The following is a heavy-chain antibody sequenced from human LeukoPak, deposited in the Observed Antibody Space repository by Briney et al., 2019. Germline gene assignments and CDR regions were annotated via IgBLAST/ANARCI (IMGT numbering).Heavy chain of an antibody. CDR2: ISSSGSAI. D-gene: IGHD1-26*01. J-gene: IGHJ4*02. CDR3: AGNSGSYLGD. CDR1: RFTFRFSDYC. Sequence: GGSLRLSCTASRFTFRFSDYCMSWIRQAPGMGLEWLSYISSSGSAIYYAESVKGRFTISRDNAKKSLHLQMNSLRAEDTAVYYCAGNSGSYLGDWGQGTLVTVSS. V-gene: IGHV3-11*01.